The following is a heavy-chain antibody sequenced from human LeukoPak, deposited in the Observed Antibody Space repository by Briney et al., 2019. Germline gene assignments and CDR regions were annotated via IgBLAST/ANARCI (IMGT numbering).Heavy chain of an antibody. J-gene: IGHJ4*02. V-gene: IGHV3-7*01. CDR1: GFTFSSFW. CDR2: IKQDGSEE. CDR3: ARWEGNGYYFDY. Sequence: GGSLRLSCAASGFTFSSFWMSWVRQSPGKGLEWVANIKQDGSEEYYVDSVKGRFTISRDNAKNSLYLQMNSLRAEDTAVYYCARWEGNGYYFDYRGQGTLVTISS. D-gene: IGHD3-22*01.